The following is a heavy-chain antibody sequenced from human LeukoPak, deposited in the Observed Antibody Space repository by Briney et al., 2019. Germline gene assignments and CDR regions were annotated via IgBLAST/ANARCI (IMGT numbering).Heavy chain of an antibody. Sequence: ASVKVSCKASGYTFTSYYIHWVRQAPGQGLEWVGVINPSGFSTTYAQKFQGRVTMTRDTHTSTVYMQLTSLRSEDTAVYYCGRVNSGGYRLDYWGQGTLVTVSS. CDR2: INPSGFST. J-gene: IGHJ4*02. CDR3: GRVNSGGYRLDY. V-gene: IGHV1-46*01. CDR1: GYTFTSYY. D-gene: IGHD2-15*01.